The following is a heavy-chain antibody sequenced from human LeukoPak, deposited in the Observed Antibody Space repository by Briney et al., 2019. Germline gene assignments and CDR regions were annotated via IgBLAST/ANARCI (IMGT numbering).Heavy chain of an antibody. CDR3: ARGYYDILTGYSPTNWFDP. D-gene: IGHD3-9*01. Sequence: QPGGSLGLSCGASGFIFSDHYMDWVRQAPGKGLEWVGRIRNKGNGYTTEYAASVKGRFTISRDDSKNSLYLQMNGLKTEDTAVYYCARGYYDILTGYSPTNWFDPWGQGTLVTVSS. V-gene: IGHV3-72*01. CDR2: IRNKGNGYTT. J-gene: IGHJ5*02. CDR1: GFIFSDHY.